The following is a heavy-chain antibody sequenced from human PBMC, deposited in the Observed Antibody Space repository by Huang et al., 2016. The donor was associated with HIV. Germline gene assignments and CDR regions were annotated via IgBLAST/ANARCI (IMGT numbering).Heavy chain of an antibody. CDR3: ARLPGSITMIRGVITDPY. D-gene: IGHD3-10*01. Sequence: QLQLQESGPGLVKPSETLSLTCTVSGGSIRSDNYYWGWIRQPPGKGLEWVGSIYYSGSHYYNPSLKSRVTITVDTSKNQFSLKMRSVTAADTAVYYCARLPGSITMIRGVITDPYWGQGTLVTVSS. CDR2: IYYSGSH. J-gene: IGHJ4*02. V-gene: IGHV4-39*01. CDR1: GGSIRSDNYY.